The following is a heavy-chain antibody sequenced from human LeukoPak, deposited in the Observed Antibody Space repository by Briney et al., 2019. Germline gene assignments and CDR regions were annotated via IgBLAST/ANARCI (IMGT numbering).Heavy chain of an antibody. CDR1: GFTFSSYA. J-gene: IGHJ4*02. Sequence: TGGSLRLSCAASGFTFSSYAMSWVRQAPGKGLEWVSAISGSGGSTYYADSVKGRFTISRDNSKNTLYLQMNSLRAEDTAVYYCAKGLPLGGYYYGSGSYYNPGYFDYWGQGTLVTVSS. V-gene: IGHV3-23*01. CDR2: ISGSGGST. D-gene: IGHD3-10*01. CDR3: AKGLPLGGYYYGSGSYYNPGYFDY.